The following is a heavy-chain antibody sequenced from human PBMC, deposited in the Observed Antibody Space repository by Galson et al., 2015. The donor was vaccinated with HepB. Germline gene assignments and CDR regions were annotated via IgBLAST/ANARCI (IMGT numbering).Heavy chain of an antibody. Sequence: SLRLSCAASGFTFSSYAMHWVRQAPGKGLEWVAVISYDGSNKYYADSVKGRFTISRDNSKNTLYLQMNGLRAEDTAVYYCARDGGGTVTTVGSGYFDYWGQGTLVTVSS. D-gene: IGHD4-17*01. CDR1: GFTFSSYA. CDR2: ISYDGSNK. V-gene: IGHV3-30-3*01. CDR3: ARDGGGTVTTVGSGYFDY. J-gene: IGHJ4*02.